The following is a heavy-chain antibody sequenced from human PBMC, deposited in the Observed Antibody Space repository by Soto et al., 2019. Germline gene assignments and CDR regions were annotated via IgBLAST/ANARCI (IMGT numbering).Heavy chain of an antibody. CDR3: ARAQAWGIHDY. V-gene: IGHV1-46*03. CDR2: INPSSGST. D-gene: IGHD7-27*01. CDR1: GYAFTTYH. J-gene: IGHJ4*02. Sequence: GASVKVSCKASGYAFTTYHMHWVRQAPGQGLEWMGVINPSSGSTIYPQRFQGRVTMTRDTSTNTVYMELSSLRSEDTAVYHCARAQAWGIHDYWGQGTLVTVSS.